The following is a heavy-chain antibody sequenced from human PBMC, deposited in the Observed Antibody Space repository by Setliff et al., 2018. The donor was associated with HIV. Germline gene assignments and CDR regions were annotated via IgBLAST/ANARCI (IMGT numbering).Heavy chain of an antibody. D-gene: IGHD3-22*01. CDR3: ARGGNYYDSSWGFDY. Sequence: SVKVSCKASGGTFSSYAISWVRQAPGQGLEWMGGIIPIFGTANYAQKFQGRVTITADESTSTAYMELSSLRSEDTAVYYCARGGNYYDSSWGFDYWGQGTLVTVSS. V-gene: IGHV1-69*13. J-gene: IGHJ4*02. CDR1: GGTFSSYA. CDR2: IIPIFGTA.